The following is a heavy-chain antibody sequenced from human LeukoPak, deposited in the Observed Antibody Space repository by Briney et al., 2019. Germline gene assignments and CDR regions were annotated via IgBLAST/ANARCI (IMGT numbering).Heavy chain of an antibody. J-gene: IGHJ4*02. CDR2: ISYDGSNK. Sequence: GRSLRLSCAASGFTFSSYAMHWVRQAPGKGLEWVAVISYDGSNKYYADSVKGRFTISRDNSKNTLYLQMYSLRAEDTAVYYCARARRSSGWPNYFDYWGQGTLVTVSS. V-gene: IGHV3-30-3*01. CDR3: ARARRSSGWPNYFDY. CDR1: GFTFSSYA. D-gene: IGHD6-19*01.